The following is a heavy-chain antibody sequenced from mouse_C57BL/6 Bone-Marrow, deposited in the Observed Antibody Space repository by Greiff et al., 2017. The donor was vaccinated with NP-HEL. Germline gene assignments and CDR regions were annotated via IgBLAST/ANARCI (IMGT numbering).Heavy chain of an antibody. D-gene: IGHD1-1*02. Sequence: EVMLVESEGGLVQPGSSMKLSCTASGFTFSDYYMAWVRQVPEKGLEWVANINYDGSSTYYLDSLKSRFIISRDNAKNILYLQMSSLKSEDTATYYCARGSYGWYFDVWGTGTTVTVSS. V-gene: IGHV5-16*01. CDR2: INYDGSST. CDR1: GFTFSDYY. J-gene: IGHJ1*03. CDR3: ARGSYGWYFDV.